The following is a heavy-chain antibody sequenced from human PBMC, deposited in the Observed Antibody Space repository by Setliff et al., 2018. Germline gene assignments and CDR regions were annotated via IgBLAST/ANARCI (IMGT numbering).Heavy chain of an antibody. CDR2: IYGGGGT. V-gene: IGHV3-53*04. Sequence: GGSLRLSCVASGFDITYSYLSWVRQAPGRGLEWVSVIYGGGGTYYADSVKGRFTISRHGSRNTLYLQMTSLRPEDTAVYFCARDSTTDYFYYYIDVWGKGASVTVSS. CDR3: ARDSTTDYFYYYIDV. CDR1: GFDITYSY. J-gene: IGHJ6*03.